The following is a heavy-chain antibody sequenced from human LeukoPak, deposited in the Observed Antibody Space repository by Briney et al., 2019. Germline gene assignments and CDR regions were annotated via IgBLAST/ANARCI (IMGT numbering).Heavy chain of an antibody. CDR3: ARGEYYYDGGY. CDR2: IKEDGSEK. CDR1: GFTFSSYW. V-gene: IGHV3-7*04. Sequence: GGSLRLSCAVSGFTFSSYWMSWVRQAPGKGLEWVANIKEDGSEKYFVDSEKGRFTISRDNAKNSLYLQMKSLRAEDTAVYYCARGEYYYDGGYWGQGTLVTVSS. D-gene: IGHD3-22*01. J-gene: IGHJ4*02.